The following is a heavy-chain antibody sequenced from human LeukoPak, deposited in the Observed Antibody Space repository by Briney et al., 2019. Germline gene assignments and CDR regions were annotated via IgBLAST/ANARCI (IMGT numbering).Heavy chain of an antibody. CDR1: GGSISTSSYY. CDR2: IYYTGST. D-gene: IGHD3-10*01. Sequence: SETLSLTCTVSGGSISTSSYYWGWIRQPPGKGLEWIGSIYYTGSTYYNPSLNSRVTVSVATSKNQFSLKLSSVTAADTAMYYCASRTRFGELRFDYWGQGTLVTVSS. CDR3: ASRTRFGELRFDY. J-gene: IGHJ4*02. V-gene: IGHV4-39*01.